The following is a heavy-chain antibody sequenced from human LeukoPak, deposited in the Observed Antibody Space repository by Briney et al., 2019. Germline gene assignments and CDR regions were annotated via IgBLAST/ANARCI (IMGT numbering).Heavy chain of an antibody. CDR2: MNPNSGNT. CDR1: GYTFSSYD. D-gene: IGHD3-16*02. V-gene: IGHV1-8*01. CDR3: ARGPYRRLDY. J-gene: IGHJ4*02. Sequence: ASVKVSCKASGYTFSSYDINWVRQAAGQGLECMGWMNPNSGNTGYAQKLQGRVTMTRNTSITTAYMELSSLRFEDTAVYYCARGPYRRLDYWGQGTLVTVSS.